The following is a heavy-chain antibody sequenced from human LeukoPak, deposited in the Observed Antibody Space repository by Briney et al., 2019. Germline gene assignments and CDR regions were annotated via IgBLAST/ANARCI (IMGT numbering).Heavy chain of an antibody. CDR1: GFTVSSNY. D-gene: IGHD6-19*01. J-gene: IGHJ4*02. Sequence: PGGSLRLSCAASGFTVSSNYMSWVPQAPGKGLEWVSVIYSGGSTYYADSVKGRFTISRDNSKNTLYLQMNSLRAEDTAVYYCAREFEDYSSGWYTLGYWGQGTLVTVSS. V-gene: IGHV3-53*01. CDR2: IYSGGST. CDR3: AREFEDYSSGWYTLGY.